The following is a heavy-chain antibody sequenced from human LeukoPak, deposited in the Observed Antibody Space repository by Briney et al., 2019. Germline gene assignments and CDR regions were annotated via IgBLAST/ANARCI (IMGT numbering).Heavy chain of an antibody. CDR3: AKVDSSAWYRANDY. D-gene: IGHD6-19*01. Sequence: HAGGSLRLSCAASGFTFSYYAMSWVRQAPGKGLEWVSCISDNGGSTYYADSVRGRFTISRDNSKNTLYLQMNSLRAEDTAVYFCAKVDSSAWYRANDYWGQGTLVTVSS. V-gene: IGHV3-23*01. CDR1: GFTFSYYA. J-gene: IGHJ4*02. CDR2: ISDNGGST.